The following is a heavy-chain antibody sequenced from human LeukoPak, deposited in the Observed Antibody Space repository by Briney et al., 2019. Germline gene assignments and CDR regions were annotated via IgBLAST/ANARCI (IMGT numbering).Heavy chain of an antibody. D-gene: IGHD6-19*01. CDR2: ISNNGGRT. CDR1: GFSFRSYA. V-gene: IGHV3-64D*06. CDR3: VKDREYSGGWGVPDC. Sequence: GGSLRLSCSASGFSFRSYAMHWVRQAPGKGLEYVSAISNNGGRTYYADSVKGRFTISRDNSKNTLYLQVSSLRVEDTAVYYCVKDREYSGGWGVPDCWGQGTLVTVSS. J-gene: IGHJ4*02.